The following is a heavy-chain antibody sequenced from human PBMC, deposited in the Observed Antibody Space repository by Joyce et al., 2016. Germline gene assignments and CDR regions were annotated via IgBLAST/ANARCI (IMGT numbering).Heavy chain of an antibody. CDR2: ISGSGSTI. CDR3: ARVNRRWFGESTDASDI. V-gene: IGHV3-11*01. CDR1: GFTFSDYY. Sequence: QVQLVESGGGLVKPGGSLRLSCAAAGFTFSDYYMNWIRQAPGKGLEWVSYISGSGSTIYYADAGKGRFTISRDNAKNSLYLRLNSLRADDTAVYYCARVNRRWFGESTDASDIWGQGTMVTVSS. D-gene: IGHD3-10*01. J-gene: IGHJ3*02.